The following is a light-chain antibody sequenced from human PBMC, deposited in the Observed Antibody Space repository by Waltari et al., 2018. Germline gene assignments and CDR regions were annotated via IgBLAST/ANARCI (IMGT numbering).Light chain of an antibody. CDR3: SSSVGVTTVL. CDR1: NNDVGGYDL. V-gene: IGLV2-23*01. J-gene: IGLJ2*01. CDR2: EVH. Sequence: QSALTQPASVSGSPGQSITISSTGTNNDVGGYDLVSWYHQHPGKAPILIIYEVHRQPSGVSNRFSGSKSADTVSLTIAGLEAEEEPNYYCSSSVGVTTVLVGGGA.